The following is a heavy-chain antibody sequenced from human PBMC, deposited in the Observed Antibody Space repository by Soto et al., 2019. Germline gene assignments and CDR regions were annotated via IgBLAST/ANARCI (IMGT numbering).Heavy chain of an antibody. Sequence: EVQLLESGGGLVQPGGSLRLSCAASGFTFSEYVMSWVRQAPGKGLEWVSSISSSGGTTSYTDSVKGRFTISRDNSKNTLFLQMNGLRAEDTAIYYCTKDPNKSISHDYWGLGTLVTVSP. CDR1: GFTFSEYV. J-gene: IGHJ4*02. V-gene: IGHV3-23*01. CDR2: ISSSGGTT. D-gene: IGHD2-21*01. CDR3: TKDPNKSISHDY.